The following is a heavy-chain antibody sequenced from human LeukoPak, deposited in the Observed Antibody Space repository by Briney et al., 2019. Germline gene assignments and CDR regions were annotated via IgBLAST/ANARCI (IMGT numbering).Heavy chain of an antibody. CDR1: GYRLTNYW. Sequence: GESLKISCQGSGYRLTNYWIAWVRQMPGKGLEWMGIIYPSDSDTRYSPSFQGQVTISADKSISTAYLQWSSLKASDTAMYYCARRQMVRGVINWFDPWGQGTLVTASS. J-gene: IGHJ5*02. V-gene: IGHV5-51*01. D-gene: IGHD3-10*01. CDR3: ARRQMVRGVINWFDP. CDR2: IYPSDSDT.